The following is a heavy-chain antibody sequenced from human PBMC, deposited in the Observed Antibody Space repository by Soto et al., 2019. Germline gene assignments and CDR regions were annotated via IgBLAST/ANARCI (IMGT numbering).Heavy chain of an antibody. CDR3: AKAPYYYDGSGYSDAFDI. CDR1: GFTFSSYA. D-gene: IGHD3-22*01. J-gene: IGHJ3*02. CDR2: ISGSGGST. V-gene: IGHV3-23*01. Sequence: EVQLLESGGGLVQPGGSLRLSCAASGFTFSSYAMSWVRQAPGKGLEWVSAISGSGGSTYYADSVKGRFTISIDNSNNTLYRQMDSLRAEDTAVYYCAKAPYYYDGSGYSDAFDIWGQGTMVTVSS.